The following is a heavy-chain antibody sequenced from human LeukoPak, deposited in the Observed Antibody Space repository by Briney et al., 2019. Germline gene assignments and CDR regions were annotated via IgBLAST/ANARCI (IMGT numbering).Heavy chain of an antibody. V-gene: IGHV3-33*01. J-gene: IGHJ4*02. CDR3: ARDQTTVSTDLDY. CDR1: GFTFSSYG. Sequence: PGRSLRLSCAASGFTFSSYGMHWVRQAPGKGLEWVAVIWYDGSNKYYADSMKGRFTISRDNSKNTLYLQMNSLRAEDTAVYYCARDQTTVSTDLDYWGQGTLVTVSS. CDR2: IWYDGSNK. D-gene: IGHD4-17*01.